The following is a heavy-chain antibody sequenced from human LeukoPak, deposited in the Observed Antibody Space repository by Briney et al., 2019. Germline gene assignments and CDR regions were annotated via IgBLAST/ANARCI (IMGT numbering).Heavy chain of an antibody. J-gene: IGHJ4*02. V-gene: IGHV4-38-2*02. D-gene: IGHD4-17*01. CDR2: IYHSGST. Sequence: PSETLSLTCSVSGYSISSGYYWGWIRQPPGKGLEWIGSIYHSGSTYYNPSLKSRVIISVDTSKNQFSLKLSSVTAADTAVYYCARVRAYGDYVLFFDYWGQGTLVTVSS. CDR3: ARVRAYGDYVLFFDY. CDR1: GYSISSGYY.